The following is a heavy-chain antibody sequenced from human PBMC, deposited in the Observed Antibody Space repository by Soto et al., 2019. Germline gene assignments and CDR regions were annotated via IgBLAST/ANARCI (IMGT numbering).Heavy chain of an antibody. Sequence: PSETLSLTFAVYGGSFSGYYWRWIRQPPGKGLEWIGEINHSGSTNYNPSLKSRVTISADTSKNQFYLKLSSVTAADFAVYYCAGVPLRLWSGYEHYFDYSGQGTLVPAPQ. CDR3: AGVPLRLWSGYEHYFDY. D-gene: IGHD3-3*01. V-gene: IGHV4-34*01. CDR1: GGSFSGYY. J-gene: IGHJ4*02. CDR2: INHSGST.